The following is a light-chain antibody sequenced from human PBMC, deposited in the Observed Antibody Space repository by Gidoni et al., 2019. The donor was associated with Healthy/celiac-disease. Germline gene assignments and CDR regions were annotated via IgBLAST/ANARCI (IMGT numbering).Light chain of an antibody. Sequence: QSALTQPASVSGSPGQSITISCTGTSRDVGGYNYVSWYQQHPGKAPKLMIYDVSNRPSGVSNSFSGSKSGNTASLTISGLQAEDEADYYCSSYTSSSTLLYVFGTGTKVTVL. J-gene: IGLJ1*01. CDR3: SSYTSSSTLLYV. CDR1: SRDVGGYNY. V-gene: IGLV2-14*01. CDR2: DVS.